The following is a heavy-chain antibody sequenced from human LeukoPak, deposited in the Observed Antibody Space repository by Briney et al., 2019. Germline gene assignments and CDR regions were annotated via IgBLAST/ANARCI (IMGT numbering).Heavy chain of an antibody. J-gene: IGHJ5*02. CDR2: IYHSGST. CDR3: AREAAGQWFDP. D-gene: IGHD6-25*01. V-gene: IGHV4-4*02. CDR1: GDPMSSSNW. Sequence: SGTLSLNCAVSGDPMSSSNWWTWVHEQPGKGLEWIGEIYHSGSTNYNPSLKSRVTMSLDKSKNQSSLKLTSVTAADTGVYYCAREAAGQWFDPWGQGTLVTVSS.